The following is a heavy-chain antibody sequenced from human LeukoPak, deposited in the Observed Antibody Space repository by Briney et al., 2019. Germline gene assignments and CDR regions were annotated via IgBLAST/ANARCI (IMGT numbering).Heavy chain of an antibody. D-gene: IGHD3-3*01. CDR3: ASLARYDFSNTFEQ. J-gene: IGHJ5*02. Sequence: SETLSLTCAVSGYSISSGYYWGWIRQPPGKGLEWIGSIYHSGSTYYNPSLKSRVTISVDTSKNQFSLKLSSVTAADTAVYYCASLARYDFSNTFEQWGQGTLVTVSS. CDR2: IYHSGST. CDR1: GYSISSGYY. V-gene: IGHV4-38-2*01.